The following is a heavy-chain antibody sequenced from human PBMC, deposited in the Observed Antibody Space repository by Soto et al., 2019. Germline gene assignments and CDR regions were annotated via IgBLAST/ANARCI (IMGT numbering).Heavy chain of an antibody. J-gene: IGHJ6*02. CDR1: GFTFSSYG. V-gene: IGHV3-30*18. D-gene: IGHD1-7*01. Sequence: GGSLRLSCAASGFTFSSYGMHWVRQAPGKGLEWVAVISYDGSNKYYADPVKGRFTISRDNSKNTLYLQMNSLRAEDTAVYYCAKEPGTTHYCGMDVWGQGTTVTVYS. CDR3: AKEPGTTHYCGMDV. CDR2: ISYDGSNK.